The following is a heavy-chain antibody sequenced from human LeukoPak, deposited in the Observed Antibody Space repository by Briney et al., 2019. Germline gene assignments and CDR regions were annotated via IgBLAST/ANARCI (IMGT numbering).Heavy chain of an antibody. D-gene: IGHD2-15*01. J-gene: IGHJ4*02. Sequence: PGGSLRLSCAASGFTFSSYWMSWVRQTPGKGLEWVANINQVGSEKYYVDSVKGRFTISRDNAKNSLYLQMNSLRAEDTAVYYCAIYCSGGSCFRNWGQGTLVTVSS. CDR2: INQVGSEK. V-gene: IGHV3-7*02. CDR3: AIYCSGGSCFRN. CDR1: GFTFSSYW.